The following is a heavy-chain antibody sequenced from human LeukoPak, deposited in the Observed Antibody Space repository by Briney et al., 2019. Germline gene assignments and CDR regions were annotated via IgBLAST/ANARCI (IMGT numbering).Heavy chain of an antibody. CDR3: ARVRAAAAYRWFDP. V-gene: IGHV4-34*01. CDR2: INHSGST. J-gene: IGHJ5*02. D-gene: IGHD6-13*01. CDR1: GGSFSGYY. Sequence: SETLSLTCAVYGGSFSGYYRSWIRQPPGKGLEWIGEINHSGSTNYNPSLKSRVTISVDTSKNQFSLKLSSVTAADTAVYYCARVRAAAAYRWFDPWGQGTLVTVSS.